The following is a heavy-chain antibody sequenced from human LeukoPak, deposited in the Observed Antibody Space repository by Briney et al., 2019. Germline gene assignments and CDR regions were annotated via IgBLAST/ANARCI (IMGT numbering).Heavy chain of an antibody. Sequence: GGSLRLSCAASGFTFSDYYMSRIRQAPGKGLEWVSYISSSGSTIYYADSVKGRFTISRDNAKNSLYLQMNSLRAEDTAVYYCASEIYYDSSGDWGQGTLVTVSS. J-gene: IGHJ4*02. CDR1: GFTFSDYY. D-gene: IGHD3-22*01. CDR2: ISSSGSTI. CDR3: ASEIYYDSSGD. V-gene: IGHV3-11*01.